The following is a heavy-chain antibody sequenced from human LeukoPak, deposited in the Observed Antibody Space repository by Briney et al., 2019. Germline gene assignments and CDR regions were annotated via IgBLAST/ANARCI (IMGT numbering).Heavy chain of an antibody. J-gene: IGHJ5*02. D-gene: IGHD3-10*01. V-gene: IGHV4-4*07. CDR1: GGSFSTYY. CDR2: IYTSGST. Sequence: PSETLSLTCTVSGGSFSTYYWSWIRQPAGKGLEWIGRIYTSGSTNYNPSLKSRVTMSVDTSKNQFSLKLSSVTAADTAVYYCARGGYYGSGNDFRFDPWGQGTLVTVSS. CDR3: ARGGYYGSGNDFRFDP.